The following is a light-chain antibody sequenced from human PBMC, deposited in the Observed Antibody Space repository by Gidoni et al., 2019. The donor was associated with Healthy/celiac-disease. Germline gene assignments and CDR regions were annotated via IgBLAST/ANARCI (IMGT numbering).Light chain of an antibody. V-gene: IGLV2-23*01. Sequence: QSALTQPASVSGSPGQSITISCTGHSSDVGSYNLVSWYQQHPGKAPKLMIYEGSKRPSGVSNRFSGSKSGNTASLTISGLQAEDEADYYCCSYAGSSLVFGGGTKLTVL. CDR1: SSDVGSYNL. J-gene: IGLJ2*01. CDR2: EGS. CDR3: CSYAGSSLV.